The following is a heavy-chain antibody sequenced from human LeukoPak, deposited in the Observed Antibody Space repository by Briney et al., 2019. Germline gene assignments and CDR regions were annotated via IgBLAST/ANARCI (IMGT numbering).Heavy chain of an antibody. CDR2: FDPEDGET. Sequence: ASVKVSCKVSGYTLTELSMHWVRQAPGKGLEWMGGFDPEDGETMYAQKFQGRVTMTEDTSTDTAYMELSSLRSEDTAVYYCATPRGYYDILTGYSSFDPWGQGTLVTVSS. V-gene: IGHV1-24*01. CDR3: ATPRGYYDILTGYSSFDP. D-gene: IGHD3-9*01. J-gene: IGHJ5*02. CDR1: GYTLTELS.